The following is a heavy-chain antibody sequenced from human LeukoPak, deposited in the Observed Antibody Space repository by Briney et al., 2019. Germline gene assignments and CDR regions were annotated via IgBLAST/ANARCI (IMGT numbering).Heavy chain of an antibody. Sequence: GGSLRLSCAASGFTFSSYSMNWVRQATGKGLEWVSSISSSSSYIYYADSVKGRFTISRDNAQNSLYLQMHSLRAEDTAVYYCARDYCTNGVCFDYYYYGMDVWGQGTTVTVSS. CDR2: ISSSSSYI. J-gene: IGHJ6*02. V-gene: IGHV3-21*01. CDR1: GFTFSSYS. D-gene: IGHD2-8*01. CDR3: ARDYCTNGVCFDYYYYGMDV.